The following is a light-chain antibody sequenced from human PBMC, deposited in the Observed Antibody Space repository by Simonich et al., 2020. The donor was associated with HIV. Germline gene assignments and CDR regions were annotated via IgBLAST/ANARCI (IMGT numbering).Light chain of an antibody. CDR2: WAS. CDR1: QSVLYSSNNKNY. CDR3: QQYYSTPFT. V-gene: IGKV4-1*01. Sequence: DIVMTQSPDSLAVSLGERATINCKSSQSVLYSSNNKNYLAWYQQKPGQPPKLIIYWASTRESGVHDRFSGSGSGTDFTLTISSLQAEDVAVYYCQQYYSTPFTFGPGIKVDIK. J-gene: IGKJ3*01.